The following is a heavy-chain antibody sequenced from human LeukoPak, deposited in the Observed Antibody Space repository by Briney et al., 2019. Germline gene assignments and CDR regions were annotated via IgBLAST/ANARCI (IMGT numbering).Heavy chain of an antibody. V-gene: IGHV5-51*01. CDR1: AYSFTTDW. Sequence: GESLEISCKASAYSFTTDWIGWVRQMPGKGLEWMAVIYPGDSRTRYNPSLEGQISISADQSTSTAYLQWGSLKASDTDMYYCARRKLRDTWSDPWGQGTLVTVSS. CDR2: IYPGDSRT. CDR3: ARRKLRDTWSDP. J-gene: IGHJ5*02.